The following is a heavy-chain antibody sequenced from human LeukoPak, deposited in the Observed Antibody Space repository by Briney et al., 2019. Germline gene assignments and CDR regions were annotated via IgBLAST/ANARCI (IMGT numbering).Heavy chain of an antibody. V-gene: IGHV4-59*12. J-gene: IGHJ3*02. CDR3: ARERAVVDDAFDI. D-gene: IGHD6-19*01. Sequence: PSETLSLTCTVSGGSISSYYWSWIRQPPGKGLEWIGYIYYSGSTNYNPSLKSRVTISVDTSKNQFSLKPSSVTAADTAVYYCARERAVVDDAFDIWGQGTMVTVSS. CDR2: IYYSGST. CDR1: GGSISSYY.